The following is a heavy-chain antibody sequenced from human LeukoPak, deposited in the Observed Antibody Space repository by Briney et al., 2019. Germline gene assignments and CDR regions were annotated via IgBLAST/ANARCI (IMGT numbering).Heavy chain of an antibody. CDR1: GYTFISYD. CDR2: MNPNSGNT. J-gene: IGHJ5*02. V-gene: IGHV1-8*01. CDR3: ARVIQEYDSSGSIPIGP. D-gene: IGHD3-22*01. Sequence: GASVTVSCKASGYTFISYDINWVRQATGQGLEWMGWMNPNSGNTGYAQKFQGRVTMTRNTSISTAYMELSSLRSEDTAVYYCARVIQEYDSSGSIPIGPWGQGTLVTVSS.